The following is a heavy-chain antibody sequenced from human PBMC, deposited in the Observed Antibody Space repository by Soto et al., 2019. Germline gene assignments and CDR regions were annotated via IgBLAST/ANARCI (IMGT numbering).Heavy chain of an antibody. CDR3: ARPEDYYDSSVSDYGNFQH. CDR2: IIPIFGTA. D-gene: IGHD3-22*01. V-gene: IGHV1-69*12. J-gene: IGHJ1*01. Sequence: QVQLVQSGAEVKKPGSSVKVSCKASGGTFSSYAISWVRQAPGQGLEWMGGIIPIFGTANYAQKFQGRVTITADESTSTAYMELSSLRSEDTAVYYCARPEDYYDSSVSDYGNFQHWGQGTLVTVSS. CDR1: GGTFSSYA.